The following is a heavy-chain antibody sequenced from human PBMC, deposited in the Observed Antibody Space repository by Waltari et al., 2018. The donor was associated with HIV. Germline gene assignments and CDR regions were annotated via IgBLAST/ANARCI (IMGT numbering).Heavy chain of an antibody. CDR2: LYPADSDT. J-gene: IGHJ3*01. V-gene: IGHV5-51*03. CDR3: AKLQNGFDF. Sequence: EVQLVQSGAELKKPGESLRISCKGSGYSFLSHWIGWVRQKPGKGLEWMGSLYPADSDTKYSPSFQGQVTISADKSIGTAYLHWSSLKVADTAMYYCAKLQNGFDFWGQGTRLTVSS. CDR1: GYSFLSHW.